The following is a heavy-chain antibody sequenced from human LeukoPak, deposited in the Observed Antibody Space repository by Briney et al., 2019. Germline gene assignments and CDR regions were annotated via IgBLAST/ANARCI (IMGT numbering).Heavy chain of an antibody. V-gene: IGHV3-30*03. Sequence: PGRSLRLSCAASGFTFSTYGMHWVRQAPGKGLEWVALISYDGGKKYYADSVKGRFTISRDNSKNTLYLQINSLIPDDTAVYYCARGRMAVAGIVIDSGFDPWGQGTLVTVSS. CDR2: ISYDGGKK. CDR3: ARGRMAVAGIVIDSGFDP. J-gene: IGHJ5*02. D-gene: IGHD6-19*01. CDR1: GFTFSTYG.